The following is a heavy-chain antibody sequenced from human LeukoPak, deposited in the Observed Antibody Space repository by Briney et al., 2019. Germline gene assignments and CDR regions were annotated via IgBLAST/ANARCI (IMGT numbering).Heavy chain of an antibody. CDR2: INHSGSA. CDR3: ARGGGSVTTVTRTFDY. Sequence: SETLSLTCAVYGGSFSGYYWSWIRQPPGKGLEWIGEINHSGSANYNPSLKSRVTISVDTSKNQFSLKLSSVTAADTAVYYCARGGGSVTTVTRTFDYWGQGTLVTVSS. CDR1: GGSFSGYY. V-gene: IGHV4-34*01. J-gene: IGHJ4*02. D-gene: IGHD4-17*01.